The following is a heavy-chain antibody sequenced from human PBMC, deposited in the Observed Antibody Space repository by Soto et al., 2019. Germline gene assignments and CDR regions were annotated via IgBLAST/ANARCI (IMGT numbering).Heavy chain of an antibody. Sequence: TGGSLRLSCTASGFTFDDYAMHWVRQAPGKGLEWVSGISWNSGSIGYADSVKGRFTISRDNAKNSLYPQMNSLRAEDTALYYCAKDSHGSGSLNGMDVWGQGTTVTVSS. CDR1: GFTFDDYA. J-gene: IGHJ6*02. CDR3: AKDSHGSGSLNGMDV. V-gene: IGHV3-9*01. CDR2: ISWNSGSI. D-gene: IGHD3-10*01.